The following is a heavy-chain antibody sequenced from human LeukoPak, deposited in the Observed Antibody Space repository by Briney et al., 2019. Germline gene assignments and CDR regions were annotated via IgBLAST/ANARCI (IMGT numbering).Heavy chain of an antibody. CDR1: GGTFSSYA. J-gene: IGHJ6*03. V-gene: IGHV1-2*02. CDR3: ARDHSNDFWSGSGPLYYMDV. CDR2: INPNSGGT. Sequence: ASVKVSCKASGGTFSSYAISWVRQAPGQGLEWMGWINPNSGGTNYAQKFQGRVTMTRDTSISTAYMELSRLRSDDTAVYYCARDHSNDFWSGSGPLYYMDVWGKGTTVTVSS. D-gene: IGHD3-3*01.